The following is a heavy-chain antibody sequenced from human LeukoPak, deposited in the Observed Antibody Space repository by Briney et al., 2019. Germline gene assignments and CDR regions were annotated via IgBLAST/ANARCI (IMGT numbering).Heavy chain of an antibody. CDR1: GGSISSHY. Sequence: PSETLSLTCTVSGGSISSHYWSWIRQPAGKGLEWIGRIYTSGSTNYNPSLKSRLTMSVDTSKNQFSLKLSSVTAADTAVYYCAGLGGYCTNGVCYSTFDIWGQGTMVTVS. J-gene: IGHJ3*02. V-gene: IGHV4-4*07. CDR2: IYTSGST. CDR3: AGLGGYCTNGVCYSTFDI. D-gene: IGHD2-8*01.